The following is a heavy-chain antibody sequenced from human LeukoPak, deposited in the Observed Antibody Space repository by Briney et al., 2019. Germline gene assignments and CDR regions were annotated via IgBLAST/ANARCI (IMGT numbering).Heavy chain of an antibody. CDR3: TRDTSGSYNS. CDR1: GFTFSDYY. J-gene: IGHJ5*02. Sequence: PGGSLRLSCAASGFTFSDYYMSWIRQAPGKGLEWVSYISSSSSYTNYADSVKGRFTISRDNAKNSLYLQMNSLRAEDTAVYYCTRDTSGSYNSWGQGTLVTVSS. CDR2: ISSSSSYT. V-gene: IGHV3-11*05. D-gene: IGHD1-26*01.